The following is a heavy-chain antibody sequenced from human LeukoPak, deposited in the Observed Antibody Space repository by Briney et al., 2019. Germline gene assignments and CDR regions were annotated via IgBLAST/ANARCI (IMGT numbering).Heavy chain of an antibody. CDR3: AKAVKLWSDPFDY. CDR1: GFTFSSYA. J-gene: IGHJ4*02. D-gene: IGHD5-18*01. Sequence: GGSLRLSCAAPGFTFSSYAMSWVRQAPGKGLEWVSAISGSGGSTYYADSVKGRFTISRDNSKNTLYLQMNSLRAEDTAVYYCAKAVKLWSDPFDYWGQGTLVTVSS. V-gene: IGHV3-23*01. CDR2: ISGSGGST.